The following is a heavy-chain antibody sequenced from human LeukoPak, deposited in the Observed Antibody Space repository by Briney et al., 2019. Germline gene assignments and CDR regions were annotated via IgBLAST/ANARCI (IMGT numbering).Heavy chain of an antibody. CDR2: ISSSGTYI. Sequence: GGSLRLSCAASGFTFSRFSMNWVRQAPGKGPEWVSSISSSGTYIYYADSVKGRFTISRDNAKNSLYLQMNSLRAEDTAVYYCARDLGSTLDYWGQGTLVTVSS. D-gene: IGHD6-13*01. V-gene: IGHV3-21*01. J-gene: IGHJ4*02. CDR3: ARDLGSTLDY. CDR1: GFTFSRFS.